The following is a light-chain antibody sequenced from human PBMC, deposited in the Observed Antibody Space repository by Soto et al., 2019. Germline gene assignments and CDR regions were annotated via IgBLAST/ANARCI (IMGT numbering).Light chain of an antibody. CDR2: EVS. V-gene: IGLV2-14*01. CDR3: SSYTSSSPYV. Sequence: QSVVTQPASVSGSLGQSVTISCTGTSSDVGGYNYVSWYQQHPRKAPKLMIYEVSNRPSGVSNRFSGSKSGNTASLTISGLQAEDEADYYCSSYTSSSPYVFGTGTKVTVL. CDR1: SSDVGGYNY. J-gene: IGLJ1*01.